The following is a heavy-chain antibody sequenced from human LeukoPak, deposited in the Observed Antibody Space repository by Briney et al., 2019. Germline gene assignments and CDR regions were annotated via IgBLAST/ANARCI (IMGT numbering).Heavy chain of an antibody. CDR1: GGSISDYY. J-gene: IGHJ4*02. V-gene: IGHV4-59*01. D-gene: IGHD6-6*01. Sequence: SETLSLTCTVSGGSISDYYWSCIRQPPGKGLEWIGYVYYSGSTSYNPFLKSRVTISVDTSKNQFSLKVSSVTAADTALYYCARGHLVFAYWGQGTLVTVSS. CDR3: ARGHLVFAY. CDR2: VYYSGST.